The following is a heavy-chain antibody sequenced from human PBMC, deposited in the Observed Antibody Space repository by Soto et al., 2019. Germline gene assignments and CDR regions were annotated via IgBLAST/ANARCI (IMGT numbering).Heavy chain of an antibody. CDR3: AHRPGGFSYHFDY. CDR2: IYWDDDE. D-gene: IGHD5-18*01. V-gene: IGHV2-5*02. J-gene: IGHJ4*02. CDR1: GFSLTTRGVG. Sequence: QITLKESGPTLVKPTQTLTLTCTFSGFSLTTRGVGVGWIRQPPGKALEWLALIYWDDDEGYSPSLKSRLTKTEAPSKNQVVLTMTNRDPVDTAIYYCAHRPGGFSYHFDYWGQGTLVNVSP.